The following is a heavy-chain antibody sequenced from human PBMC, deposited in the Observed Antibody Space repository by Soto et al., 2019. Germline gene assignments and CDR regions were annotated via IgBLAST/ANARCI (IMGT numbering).Heavy chain of an antibody. Sequence: GESLKISCNGSGYSFTSYWISWVRQMPWKGLEWMGRIDPSDSYTNYSPSFQGHVTISADKSISTAYLQRSSLKASDTAMYYCARHRSWKAVYYGMDVWGQGTTVTVSS. CDR3: ARHRSWKAVYYGMDV. CDR1: GYSFTSYW. J-gene: IGHJ6*02. V-gene: IGHV5-10-1*01. D-gene: IGHD1-1*01. CDR2: IDPSDSYT.